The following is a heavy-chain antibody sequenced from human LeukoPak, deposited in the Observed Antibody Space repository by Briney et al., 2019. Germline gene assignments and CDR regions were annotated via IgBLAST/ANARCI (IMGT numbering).Heavy chain of an antibody. D-gene: IGHD3-22*01. CDR2: FYNSGST. V-gene: IGHV4-4*07. Sequence: SETLSLTCSVSGASISNYYWTWIRQPAGKGLEFIGLFYNSGSTNCNPSLKSRVTISVDTSKNQFSLKLSSVTAADTAVYYCARDPYDMGGFDYWGQGTLVTVSS. CDR3: ARDPYDMGGFDY. CDR1: GASISNYY. J-gene: IGHJ4*02.